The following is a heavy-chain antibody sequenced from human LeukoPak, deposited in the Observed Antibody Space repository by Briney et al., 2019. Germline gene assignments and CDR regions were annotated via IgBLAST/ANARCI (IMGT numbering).Heavy chain of an antibody. CDR1: GYTFTGYY. CDR2: INPNSGGT. V-gene: IGHV1-2*02. J-gene: IGHJ5*02. D-gene: IGHD2-2*01. Sequence: ASVKVSCKASGYTFTGYYMHWVRQAPGQGLEWMGWINPNSGGTNYAQKFRGRVTMTRDTSISTAYMELSRLRSDDTAVYYCARDIVVVPAAYKTYNWFDPWGQGTLVTVSS. CDR3: ARDIVVVPAAYKTYNWFDP.